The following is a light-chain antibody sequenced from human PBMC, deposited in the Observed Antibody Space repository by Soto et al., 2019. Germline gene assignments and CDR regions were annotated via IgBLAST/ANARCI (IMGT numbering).Light chain of an antibody. J-gene: IGKJ5*01. V-gene: IGKV1-33*01. CDR3: QRYDSLPPT. CDR2: DAS. CDR1: RDIGKF. Sequence: DIQMTQSPSSLSASVGDRVTITCQASRDIGKFLNWFQEKPGKAPKLLIYDASKLQTGVPSRFSGSGSGTDFTFTISSLQPEDFATYYCQRYDSLPPTFGQGTRLEI.